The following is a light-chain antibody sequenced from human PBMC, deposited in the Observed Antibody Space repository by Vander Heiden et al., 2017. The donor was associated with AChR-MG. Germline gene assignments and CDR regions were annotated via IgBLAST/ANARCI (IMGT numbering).Light chain of an antibody. V-gene: IGKV3-20*01. CDR1: QSVSSIY. J-gene: IGKJ5*01. CDR3: HREGSSSIT. Sequence: IVLTQSPGTLSLSPEETATLSCRARQSVSSIYLARYQHKPGQAPLLLIYGASSSATRIPDRFSGSGSGTDLTLTIMRLEPEDFAVYYCHREGSSSITFGQRTRLEIK. CDR2: GAS.